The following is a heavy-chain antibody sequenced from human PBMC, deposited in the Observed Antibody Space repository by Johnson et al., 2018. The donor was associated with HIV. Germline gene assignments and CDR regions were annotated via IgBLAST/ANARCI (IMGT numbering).Heavy chain of an antibody. CDR1: GLTFSSYG. D-gene: IGHD6-25*01. CDR3: ARDLPGSSGWESDAFDI. CDR2: ISYAGSNQ. V-gene: IGHV3-30*03. J-gene: IGHJ3*02. Sequence: QMLLVESGGGVVQPGRSLRLSCAASGLTFSSYGMHWVRQAPGKGLEWVAIISYAGSNQYYADSVKGRFTISRDNAKNSLYLQMNSLRAEDTAVYYCARDLPGSSGWESDAFDIGGQGTMVTVSS.